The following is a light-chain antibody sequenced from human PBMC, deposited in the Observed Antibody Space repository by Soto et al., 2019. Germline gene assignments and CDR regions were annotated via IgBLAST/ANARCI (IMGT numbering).Light chain of an antibody. Sequence: EIVMTQSPATLSVSPGERVILSCRASQSIYDKLAWYQQKPGQTPRLLIYDASTRATGISGRFSGSGSGTEFTLTISSLQSEDFAVYYCQQYNRWPLTFGGGTKVDIK. J-gene: IGKJ4*01. CDR2: DAS. V-gene: IGKV3-15*01. CDR3: QQYNRWPLT. CDR1: QSIYDK.